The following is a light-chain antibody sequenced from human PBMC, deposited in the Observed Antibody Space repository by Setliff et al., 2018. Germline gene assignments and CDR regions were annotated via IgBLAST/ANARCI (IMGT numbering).Light chain of an antibody. J-gene: IGLJ3*02. V-gene: IGLV2-14*03. CDR1: SSDTGGYNY. CDR2: DVS. CDR3: SSYTSTSTLDWV. Sequence: SVLTQPASVSGSPGQSITISCTGTSSDTGGYNYVSWYQQHAGKAPKVMIYDVSNRPSGVSDRFSGSKSGNTASLTISGLQTEDEADYYCSSYTSTSTLDWVFGGGTK.